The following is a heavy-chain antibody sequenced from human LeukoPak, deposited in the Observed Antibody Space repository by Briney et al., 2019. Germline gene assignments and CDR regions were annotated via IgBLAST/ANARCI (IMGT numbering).Heavy chain of an antibody. Sequence: ASVNFSCKASGYIFTSYGISWGRQAPGQWLEWMVWISAYNGNTNYAQKLQGRVTMTTDTSTSTAYMELRSLRSDDTAVYYCARTLAYGSGSYSGYYWGQGTLVTVSS. J-gene: IGHJ4*02. CDR3: ARTLAYGSGSYSGYY. V-gene: IGHV1-18*04. CDR2: ISAYNGNT. D-gene: IGHD3-10*01. CDR1: GYIFTSYG.